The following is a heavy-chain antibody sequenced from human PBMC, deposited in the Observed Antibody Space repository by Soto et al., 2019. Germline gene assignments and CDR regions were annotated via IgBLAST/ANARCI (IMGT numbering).Heavy chain of an antibody. Sequence: QVHLVQSGAEVKKPGSSVKVSCKAPGGTFSNHAINWVRQAPGQGLEWMGRIIPIFTTTNYAQKIQGRVSMTADASTTTAYMELSSLKHDDTAVYYCAREVAADGTFREDVFDIWGQGTLVTVSS. D-gene: IGHD6-13*01. CDR3: AREVAADGTFREDVFDI. J-gene: IGHJ3*02. CDR1: GGTFSNHA. CDR2: IIPIFTTT. V-gene: IGHV1-69*12.